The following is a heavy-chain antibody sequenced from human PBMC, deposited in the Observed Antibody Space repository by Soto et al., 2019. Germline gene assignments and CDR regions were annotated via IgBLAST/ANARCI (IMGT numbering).Heavy chain of an antibody. CDR1: GYTFTSYY. V-gene: IGHV1-46*01. D-gene: IGHD5-18*01. J-gene: IGHJ4*02. CDR2: INPSGGST. CDR3: AVDTVVTLWALDY. Sequence: QVQLVQSGAEVKKRGASVKVSCKASGYTFTSYYMHWVRQAPGQGLEWMGIINPSGGSTSYAQKFLGIFTMTRDTSTSTVYMELSSLRSEDTAVYYCAVDTVVTLWALDYWGQGTLVTVSS.